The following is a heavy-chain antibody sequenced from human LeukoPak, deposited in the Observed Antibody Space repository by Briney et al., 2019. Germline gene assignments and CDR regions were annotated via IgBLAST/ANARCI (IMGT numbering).Heavy chain of an antibody. CDR2: ISSNGGSA. J-gene: IGHJ5*02. CDR3: VKGIAVAPGGWFDP. CDR1: GFTFSSYA. V-gene: IGHV3-64D*06. Sequence: GGSLRLSGSASGFTFSSYAMHWVRQAPGKGLEYVSAISSNGGSAYYADSAKGRFTISRDNSKNTLYLQMSSLRAEDTAVYYCVKGIAVAPGGWFDPWGQGTLVTVSS. D-gene: IGHD6-19*01.